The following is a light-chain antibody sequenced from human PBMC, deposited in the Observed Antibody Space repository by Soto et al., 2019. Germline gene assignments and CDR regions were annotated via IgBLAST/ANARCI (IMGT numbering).Light chain of an antibody. V-gene: IGKV2-28*01. CDR1: QSLLHSNGYNY. Sequence: DIVMTQSPLSLPVTPGEPASISCRSSQSLLHSNGYNYLDCYLQKPGHSPQLLIHLGSNRASGVPDRFSGSGSGTDFTLKISRVEAEDVGVYYGMQALQTPRTFGQGTKVEIK. J-gene: IGKJ1*01. CDR3: MQALQTPRT. CDR2: LGS.